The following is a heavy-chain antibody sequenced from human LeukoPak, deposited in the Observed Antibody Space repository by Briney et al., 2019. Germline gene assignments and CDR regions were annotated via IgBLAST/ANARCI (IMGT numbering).Heavy chain of an antibody. V-gene: IGHV3-23*01. CDR1: GVTFSSYV. Sequence: GGSLRLSCEASGVTFSSYVMSWVCQAPGKGPEWVSGISGSGGGTYYADFVKGRFAISRDNSKNTLYLQMNSPRAEDSAVYYCVQEGPRGLAFDVWGQGTKVTVSS. CDR3: VQEGPRGLAFDV. CDR2: ISGSGGGT. J-gene: IGHJ3*01.